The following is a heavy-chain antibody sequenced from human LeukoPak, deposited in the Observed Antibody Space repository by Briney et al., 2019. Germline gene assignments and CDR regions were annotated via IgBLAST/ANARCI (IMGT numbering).Heavy chain of an antibody. Sequence: PSETLSLTCTVSGGSINSYYWSWIRQPAGKGLEWIGRIYTSGSTNYNPSLKSRVTISVDKSKNQFSLKLSSVTAADTAVYYCARDYYGSGSYNYWGQGTLVTVSS. CDR1: GGSINSYY. CDR3: ARDYYGSGSYNY. D-gene: IGHD3-10*01. J-gene: IGHJ4*02. CDR2: IYTSGST. V-gene: IGHV4-4*07.